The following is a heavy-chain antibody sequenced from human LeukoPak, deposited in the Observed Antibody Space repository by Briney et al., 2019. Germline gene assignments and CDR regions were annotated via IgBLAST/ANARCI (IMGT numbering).Heavy chain of an antibody. CDR2: IGTAGDT. J-gene: IGHJ6*02. Sequence: GGSLRLSCAASGFTFSSYDMHWVRQATGKGLEWISAIGTAGDTYYPGSVKGRFTISRENAKTSLYLQMNSLRAGDTAVYYCARGGGYYGSGSYLDHYYYYGMDVWGQGTTVTVSS. D-gene: IGHD3-10*01. CDR1: GFTFSSYD. CDR3: ARGGGYYGSGSYLDHYYYYGMDV. V-gene: IGHV3-13*01.